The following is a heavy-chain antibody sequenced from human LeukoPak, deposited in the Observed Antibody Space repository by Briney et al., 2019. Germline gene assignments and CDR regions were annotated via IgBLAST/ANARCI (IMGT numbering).Heavy chain of an antibody. V-gene: IGHV4-39*07. CDR3: ARVYSSGWYNWLDP. CDR2: IYYSGST. CDR1: GGSISSSSYY. D-gene: IGHD6-19*01. Sequence: SETLSLTCTVSGGSISSSSYYWGWIRQPPGKGLEWIGSIYYSGSTYYNPSLKSRVTISVDTSKNQFSLKLSSVTAADTAVYYCARVYSSGWYNWLDPWGQGTLVTVSS. J-gene: IGHJ5*02.